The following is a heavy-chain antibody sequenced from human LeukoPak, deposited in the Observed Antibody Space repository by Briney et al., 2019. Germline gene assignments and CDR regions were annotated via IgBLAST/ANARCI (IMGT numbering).Heavy chain of an antibody. J-gene: IGHJ4*02. CDR1: GYTFTSYA. V-gene: IGHV7-4-1*01. D-gene: IGHD2-2*01. CDR2: INTNTGNP. CDR3: ARAPEYCSSTSCYDGYFDY. Sequence: ASVKVSCKASGYTFTSYAMNWVRQAPGQGLEWMGWINTNTGNPTYAQGFTGRFVFSLDTSVSTAYLQICSLKAEDTAVYYCARAPEYCSSTSCYDGYFDYWDQGTLVTVSS.